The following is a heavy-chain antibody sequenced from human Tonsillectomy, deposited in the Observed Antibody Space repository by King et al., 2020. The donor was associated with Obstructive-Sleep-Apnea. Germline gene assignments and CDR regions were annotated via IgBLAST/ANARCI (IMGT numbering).Heavy chain of an antibody. CDR3: ARDYDYGDYSDAFDI. Sequence: QLQESGPGLVKPSETLSLTCTVSGYSISSGYYWGWIRQPPGKGLEWIGSIYHSGSTYYNPSLKSRVTIPVDTSKNQFSLKLSSVTAADTAVYYCARDYDYGDYSDAFDIWGEGTMVTVSS. J-gene: IGHJ3*02. V-gene: IGHV4-38-2*02. CDR1: GYSISSGYY. CDR2: IYHSGST. D-gene: IGHD4-17*01.